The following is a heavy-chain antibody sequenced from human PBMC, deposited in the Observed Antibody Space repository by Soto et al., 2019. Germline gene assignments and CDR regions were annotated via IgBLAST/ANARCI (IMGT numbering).Heavy chain of an antibody. CDR2: ISTYNGKT. Sequence: QLQLVQSGGEVKTPGASVKVSCTTSGYTFTSHGISWVRQAPGQGLEWMGWISTYNGKTDYAQKFQGRVTITADTRKSTVYREVRRLLYDDTDVYYCARLLTEGATYREDAFDLWGQGTKVTVSS. CDR3: ARLLTEGATYREDAFDL. D-gene: IGHD1-26*01. V-gene: IGHV1-18*01. J-gene: IGHJ3*01. CDR1: GYTFTSHG.